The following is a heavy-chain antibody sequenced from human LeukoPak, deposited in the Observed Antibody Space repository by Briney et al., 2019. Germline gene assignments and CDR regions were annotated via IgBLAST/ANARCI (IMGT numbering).Heavy chain of an antibody. CDR1: GFTFSSYG. J-gene: IGHJ4*02. D-gene: IGHD6-6*01. V-gene: IGHV3-30*18. CDR2: ISYDGSNK. CDR3: TKSRPVPDF. Sequence: GGSLRLSCAASGFTFSSYGMHWVRQAPGKGLEWVAVISYDGSNKYYADSVKGRFTISRDNSKNTLYLQMNSLRAEDTTVYYCTKSRPVPDFWGQGTLVTVSS.